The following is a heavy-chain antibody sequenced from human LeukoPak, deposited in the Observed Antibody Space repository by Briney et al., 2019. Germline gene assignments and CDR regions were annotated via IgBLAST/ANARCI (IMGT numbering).Heavy chain of an antibody. CDR1: GYSFTSYW. V-gene: IGHV5-51*01. J-gene: IGHJ4*02. Sequence: GESLKISCKGSGYSFTSYWIGWERQMPGEGMECVGIIYPGDSDTRYSPSFQGQVTISAEQSISTAYLQWSSLKASDTAMYYCARQLGYGDYLGYWGQGTLVTVSS. D-gene: IGHD4-17*01. CDR2: IYPGDSDT. CDR3: ARQLGYGDYLGY.